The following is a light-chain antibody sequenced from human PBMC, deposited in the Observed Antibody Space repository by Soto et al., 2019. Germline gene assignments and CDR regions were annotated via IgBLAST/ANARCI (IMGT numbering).Light chain of an antibody. Sequence: DIQMTQSPSTLSASVGDRVTITCRASQSISKWLACYQHKPGQDPKLLIYKASILESGVPSRFSGSESETDFTLSINSLQPDDFATYYCQQFSSHSSTFGQGTKLQIK. CDR2: KAS. J-gene: IGKJ2*01. CDR3: QQFSSHSST. CDR1: QSISKW. V-gene: IGKV1-5*03.